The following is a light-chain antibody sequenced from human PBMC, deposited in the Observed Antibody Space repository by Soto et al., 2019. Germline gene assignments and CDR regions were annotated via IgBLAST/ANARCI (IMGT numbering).Light chain of an antibody. V-gene: IGLV2-23*02. Sequence: QSALTQPASVSGSRGQSITISCTGTSSDVGSYNLVSWYQQHPGKAPKVMIYEVSKRPSGVSNRFSGSKSGNTASLTISGLPADDEADYYCCSYAGSSTWVFGGGTKLTVL. CDR1: SSDVGSYNL. CDR2: EVS. CDR3: CSYAGSSTWV. J-gene: IGLJ3*02.